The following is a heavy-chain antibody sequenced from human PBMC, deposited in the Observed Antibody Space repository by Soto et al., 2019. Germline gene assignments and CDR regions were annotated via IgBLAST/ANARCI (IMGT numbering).Heavy chain of an antibody. V-gene: IGHV4-39*01. CDR3: ARLGSSGWYQGSYFDY. CDR1: GGSITRNDHY. CDR2: IKSSGST. Sequence: QLQLQESGPGLVRPSETLSLICTVSGGSITRNDHYWGWIRQSPGKGLEWIGDIKSSGSTNYNLSRKSRVNMSVETSKNQFSLKMNSVPAADTAVYYCARLGSSGWYQGSYFDYWGQGTLVTVSS. J-gene: IGHJ4*02. D-gene: IGHD6-19*01.